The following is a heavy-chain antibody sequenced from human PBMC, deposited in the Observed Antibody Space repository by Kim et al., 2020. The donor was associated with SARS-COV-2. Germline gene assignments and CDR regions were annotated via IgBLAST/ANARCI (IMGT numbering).Heavy chain of an antibody. D-gene: IGHD4-17*01. J-gene: IGHJ4*02. CDR2: INSDGSST. CDR1: GFTFSSYW. Sequence: GGSLRLSCVASGFTFSSYWMHWVRQAPGKGLVWVSRINSDGSSTSYADAVKGRFTISRDNAKNTLYLQMTSLGVDDTAIYYCARWVTPATVTPLSYWCQG. CDR3: ARWVTPATVTPLSY. V-gene: IGHV3-74*01.